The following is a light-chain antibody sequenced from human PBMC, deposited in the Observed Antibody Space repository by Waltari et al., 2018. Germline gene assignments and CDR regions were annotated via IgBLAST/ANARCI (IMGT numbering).Light chain of an antibody. CDR3: QKYNSAPWT. CDR2: AIS. J-gene: IGKJ1*01. CDR1: QDIRNT. Sequence: DIQMTQSPSSLSASVGDRVTITCRASQDIRNTLAWYQQKPGKVPKVLIFAISTLQSGVPSRFSGSGSGTDFTLTISSLQPEDVATYYCQKYNSAPWTFGQGTRVEIK. V-gene: IGKV1-27*01.